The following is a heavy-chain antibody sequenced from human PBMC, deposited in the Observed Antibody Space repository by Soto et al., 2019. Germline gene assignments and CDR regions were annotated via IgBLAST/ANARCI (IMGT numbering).Heavy chain of an antibody. V-gene: IGHV3-21*01. CDR3: ARAEEWLVPRLDP. J-gene: IGHJ5*02. D-gene: IGHD6-19*01. CDR2: ISSSSSYI. Sequence: PGGSLRLSCAASGFTFSSYSMNWVRQAPGKGLEWVSSISSSSSYIYYADSVKGRFTISRDNAKNSLYLQMNSLRAEDTAVYYCARAEEWLVPRLDPWGQGTLVTVSS. CDR1: GFTFSSYS.